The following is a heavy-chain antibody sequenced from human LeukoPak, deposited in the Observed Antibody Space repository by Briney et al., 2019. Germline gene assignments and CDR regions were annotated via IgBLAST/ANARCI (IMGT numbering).Heavy chain of an antibody. Sequence: GGSLRLSCAASGFSFSTYNMNWVRQAPGKGLEWVSAIISSSSYIYYADSVKGRFTISRDNAKNSLYLQMNSLRAEDTAVYYCAKDSEVTMVRGVIISLDHDAFDIWGQGTMITVSS. V-gene: IGHV3-21*04. CDR3: AKDSEVTMVRGVIISLDHDAFDI. CDR1: GFSFSTYN. CDR2: IISSSSYI. D-gene: IGHD3-10*01. J-gene: IGHJ3*02.